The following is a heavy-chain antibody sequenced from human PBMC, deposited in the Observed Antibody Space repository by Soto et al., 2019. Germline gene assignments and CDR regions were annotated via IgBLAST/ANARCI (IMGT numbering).Heavy chain of an antibody. V-gene: IGHV3-11*01. J-gene: IGHJ1*01. CDR1: GFTFSDYY. CDR3: ATDPDIVVVTAASY. CDR2: ISSSGSTI. D-gene: IGHD2-2*01. Sequence: GWSLRLSCAASGFTFSDYYMSWIRQAPGKGLEWVSYISSSGSTIYYADSVKGRFTISRDNAKNSLYLQMNSLRAEDTAVYYCATDPDIVVVTAASYWGQGTLVPVSS.